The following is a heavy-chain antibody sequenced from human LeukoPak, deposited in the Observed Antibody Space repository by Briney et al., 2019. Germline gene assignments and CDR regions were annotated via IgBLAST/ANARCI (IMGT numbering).Heavy chain of an antibody. CDR3: ARVDTAMVPGLFDY. CDR2: IYYSGST. CDR1: GGSISSYY. D-gene: IGHD5-18*01. V-gene: IGHV4-59*01. Sequence: SETLSLTCTVSGGSISSYYWSWIRQPPGKGLEWIGYIYYSGSTNYNPSLKSRVTISVDTSKNQFSLKLSSVTAADTAVYYCARVDTAMVPGLFDYWGQGTLSPSPQ. J-gene: IGHJ4*02.